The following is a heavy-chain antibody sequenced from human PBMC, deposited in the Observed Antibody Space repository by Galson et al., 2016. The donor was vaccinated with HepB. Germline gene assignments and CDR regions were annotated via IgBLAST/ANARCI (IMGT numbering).Heavy chain of an antibody. D-gene: IGHD3-10*01. V-gene: IGHV5-10-1*01. Sequence: PSLQGHVTISADKSISTAYLQWSSLKASDTAMYYCARLGWGLDYWGQGTLVTVSS. CDR3: ARLGWGLDY. J-gene: IGHJ4*02.